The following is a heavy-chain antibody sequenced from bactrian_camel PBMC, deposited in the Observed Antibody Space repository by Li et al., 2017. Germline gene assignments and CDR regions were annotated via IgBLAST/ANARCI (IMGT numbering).Heavy chain of an antibody. J-gene: IGHJ6*01. CDR3: AAAPPFGS. V-gene: IGHV3S1*01. CDR1: ARRTC. CDR2: FYTGLKTI. Sequence: VQLVESGGGAVQAGGSLRISCASSARRTCMAWFRQAPGKEREGVVSFYTGLKTIQYNDSVKGRFTVSRDEFKNTMDLQMNDLKPEDSGMYYCAAAPPFGSRGRGTQVTVS.